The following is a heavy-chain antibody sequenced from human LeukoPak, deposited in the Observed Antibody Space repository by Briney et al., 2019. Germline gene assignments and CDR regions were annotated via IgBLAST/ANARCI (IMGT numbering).Heavy chain of an antibody. CDR2: IYYGGTT. Sequence: PSETLSLTCTVSGDSVSGYYWSWIRQPPGKGLEWIGFIYYGGTTSYNPSLKSRVTISVDTSKDQFSLKLSSVSAADTAVYYCARGSIAAAGSDNIDYWGQGTLVTVSS. D-gene: IGHD6-13*01. CDR1: GDSVSGYY. CDR3: ARGSIAAAGSDNIDY. V-gene: IGHV4-59*02. J-gene: IGHJ4*02.